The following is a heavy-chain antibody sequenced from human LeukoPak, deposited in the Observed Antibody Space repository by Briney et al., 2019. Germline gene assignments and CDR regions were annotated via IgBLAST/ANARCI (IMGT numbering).Heavy chain of an antibody. J-gene: IGHJ3*02. CDR1: GYTFTGYC. V-gene: IGHV1-24*01. CDR3: ATRVINMVRGVLGTFDI. D-gene: IGHD3-10*01. Sequence: ASVKVSCKASGYTFTGYCMHWVRQAPGKGLEWMGGFDPEDGETIYAQRFQGRVTMTEDTSTDTAYMELSSLRSEDTAVYYCATRVINMVRGVLGTFDIWGQGTMVTVSS. CDR2: FDPEDGET.